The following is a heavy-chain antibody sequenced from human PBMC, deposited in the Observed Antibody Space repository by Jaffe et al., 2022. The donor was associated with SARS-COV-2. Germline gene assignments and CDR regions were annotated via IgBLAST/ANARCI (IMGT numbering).Heavy chain of an antibody. V-gene: IGHV3-23*04. J-gene: IGHJ3*02. CDR2: ISGSGGST. CDR1: GFTFSSYA. CDR3: AKDRGSGWPTPLDAFDI. Sequence: EVQLVESGGGLVQPGGSLRLSCAASGFTFSSYAMSWVRQAPGKGLEWVSAISGSGGSTYYADSVKGRFTISRDNSKNTLYLQMNSLRAEDTAVYYCAKDRGSGWPTPLDAFDIWGQGTMVTVSS. D-gene: IGHD6-19*01.